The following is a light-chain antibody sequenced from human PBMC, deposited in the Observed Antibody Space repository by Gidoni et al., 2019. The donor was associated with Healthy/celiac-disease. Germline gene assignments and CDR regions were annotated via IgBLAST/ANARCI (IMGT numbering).Light chain of an antibody. CDR3: QQYGSSPPCT. Sequence: EIVLTQSPGTLSLSPGERATLSCRASQSVSSSYLAWYQQKPGQAPRLLIYGASSRATGIPDRLSGSGSGTEFTLTISRLEPEDFAVYYCQQYGSSPPCTFGQGTKVEIK. CDR1: QSVSSSY. J-gene: IGKJ1*01. CDR2: GAS. V-gene: IGKV3-20*01.